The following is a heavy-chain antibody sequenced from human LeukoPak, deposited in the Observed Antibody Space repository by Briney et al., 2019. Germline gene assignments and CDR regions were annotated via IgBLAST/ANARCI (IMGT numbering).Heavy chain of an antibody. V-gene: IGHV1-46*01. D-gene: IGHD6-19*01. Sequence: GASVKVSFKASGYSFTTHHIHWVRQAPGQGLEWMGIINPSDGRTIYAQNSQGRLTMTRDTSTSMVYMEMSSLRSDDTAVYYCAREIPGSGWYCFGYWGRGTLVTVSS. CDR1: GYSFTTHH. CDR2: INPSDGRT. J-gene: IGHJ4*02. CDR3: AREIPGSGWYCFGY.